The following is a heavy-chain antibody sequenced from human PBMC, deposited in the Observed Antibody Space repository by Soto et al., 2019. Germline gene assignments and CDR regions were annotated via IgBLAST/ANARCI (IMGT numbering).Heavy chain of an antibody. CDR2: IYSGGST. CDR1: GFSVTYNY. Sequence: EIQVVETGGGLIQPGGSLRLSCVASGFSVTYNYVSWVRQAPGKGLEWVSVIYSGGSTYYADSLKGRFTISGDNSKNTLYLQMNSLRVEDTAVYYCARGDIGWPYWGQGTLVTVSS. D-gene: IGHD6-19*01. V-gene: IGHV3-53*02. J-gene: IGHJ4*02. CDR3: ARGDIGWPY.